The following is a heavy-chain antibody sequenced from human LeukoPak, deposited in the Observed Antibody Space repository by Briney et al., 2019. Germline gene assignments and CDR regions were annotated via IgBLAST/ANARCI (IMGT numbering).Heavy chain of an antibody. CDR2: IYYSGST. CDR1: GGSISSYY. Sequence: SETLSLTCTVSGGSISSYYWSWIRQPPGKGLEWIGYIYYSGSTNYNPSLKSRVTISVDTSKNQFSLKLSSVTAADTAVYYCARFRGSSGDYYYMDVWGKGTTVTVSS. D-gene: IGHD3-22*01. J-gene: IGHJ6*03. CDR3: ARFRGSSGDYYYMDV. V-gene: IGHV4-59*01.